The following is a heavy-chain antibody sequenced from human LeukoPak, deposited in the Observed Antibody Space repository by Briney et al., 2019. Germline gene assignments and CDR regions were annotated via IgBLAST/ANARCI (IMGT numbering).Heavy chain of an antibody. Sequence: GGSLRLSCAASGFTFSSYAMHWVRQAPGKGLEWVAVISYDGSNKYYADSVKGRFTISRDNSKNTLYLQMNSLRAEDTAVYYCARDWEQQLGPGYAFDIWGQGTMVTVSS. CDR3: ARDWEQQLGPGYAFDI. J-gene: IGHJ3*02. V-gene: IGHV3-30-3*01. D-gene: IGHD6-13*01. CDR1: GFTFSSYA. CDR2: ISYDGSNK.